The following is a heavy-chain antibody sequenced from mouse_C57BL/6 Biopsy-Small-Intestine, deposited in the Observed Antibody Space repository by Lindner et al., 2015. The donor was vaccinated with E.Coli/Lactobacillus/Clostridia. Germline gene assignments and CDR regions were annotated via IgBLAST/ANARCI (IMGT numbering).Heavy chain of an antibody. CDR1: GYTFTAYN. J-gene: IGHJ4*01. V-gene: IGHV1-84*02. CDR2: INPNSGAT. Sequence: SVKVSCKASGYTFTAYNFHWVRQAPGQGLEWMGWINPNSGATNYAQKFQGRVTMTRDTSISTVYMELSRLNSDDTAVYFCARFYYDSTEGKYWGQGTLITVSS. D-gene: IGHD1-1*01. CDR3: ARFYYDSTEGKY.